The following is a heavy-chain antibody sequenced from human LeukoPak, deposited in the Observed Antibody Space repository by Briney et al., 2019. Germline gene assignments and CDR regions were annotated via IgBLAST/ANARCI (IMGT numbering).Heavy chain of an antibody. CDR3: ARDIRYFGLGYGMDV. D-gene: IGHD3-9*01. Sequence: GGSLRLSCAGSGVTVSSNHMSWVRQAPGKGLEWVSVIYSGGNTYYADSVKGRFTISRDNSKNTLYLQMNSLRAEDTAVYYCARDIRYFGLGYGMDVWGQGTTVTVSS. J-gene: IGHJ6*02. CDR2: IYSGGNT. CDR1: GVTVSSNH. V-gene: IGHV3-53*01.